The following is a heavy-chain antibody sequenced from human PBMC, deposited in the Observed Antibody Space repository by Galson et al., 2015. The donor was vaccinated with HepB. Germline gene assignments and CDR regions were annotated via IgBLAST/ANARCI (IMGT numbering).Heavy chain of an antibody. D-gene: IGHD4-17*01. V-gene: IGHV3-21*01. CDR2: ISSSSSYI. CDR1: GFTFSSYS. CDR3: ARYFTVTTNYFDY. Sequence: SLRLSCAASGFTFSSYSMNWVRQAPGKGLEWVSSISSSSSYIYYADSVKGRFTISRDNAKNSLYLQMNSLRAEDTAVYYCARYFTVTTNYFDYWGQGTLVTVSS. J-gene: IGHJ4*02.